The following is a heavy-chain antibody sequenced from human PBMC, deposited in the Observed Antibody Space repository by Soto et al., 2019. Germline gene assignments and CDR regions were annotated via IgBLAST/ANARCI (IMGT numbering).Heavy chain of an antibody. D-gene: IGHD3-22*01. V-gene: IGHV3-33*01. J-gene: IGHJ6*02. CDR2: IWYDGSNK. CDR3: ARFLDDSSGYYPIYYYGMDV. CDR1: GFTFSSYG. Sequence: GGSLRLSCAASGFTFSSYGMHWVRQAPGKGLEWVAVIWYDGSNKYYADSVKGRFTISRDNSKNTLYLQMNSLRAEDTAVYYCARFLDDSSGYYPIYYYGMDVWGQGTTVTVSS.